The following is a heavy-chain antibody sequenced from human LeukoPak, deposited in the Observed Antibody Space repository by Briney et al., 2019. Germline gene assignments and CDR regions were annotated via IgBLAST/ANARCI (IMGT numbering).Heavy chain of an antibody. CDR3: ARDRGVRYYDSSGLIKLWPFDY. D-gene: IGHD3-22*01. J-gene: IGHJ4*02. Sequence: GGSLRLSCAASGFTVSSNYMSWVRQAPGKGLEWVSVLYSGGSTYYADSVRGRFTISRDNSKNTLYLQMNSLRAEDTAVYYCARDRGVRYYDSSGLIKLWPFDYWGQGTLVTVSS. V-gene: IGHV3-66*01. CDR1: GFTVSSNY. CDR2: LYSGGST.